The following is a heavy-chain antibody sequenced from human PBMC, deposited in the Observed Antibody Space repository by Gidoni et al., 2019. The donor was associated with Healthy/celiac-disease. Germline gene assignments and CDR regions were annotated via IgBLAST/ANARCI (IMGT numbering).Heavy chain of an antibody. V-gene: IGHV3-15*01. Sequence: EVQLVESGGGLVKPGGSLRLSCAASGFTFSNAWMSWVRQAPGKGLEWVGRIKSKTDGGTTDYAAPVKGRFTISRDDSKNTLYLQMNSLKTEDTAVYYCTTFDTFITGTTEFDYWGQGTLVTVSS. J-gene: IGHJ4*02. CDR1: GFTFSNAW. CDR3: TTFDTFITGTTEFDY. CDR2: IKSKTDGGTT. D-gene: IGHD1-20*01.